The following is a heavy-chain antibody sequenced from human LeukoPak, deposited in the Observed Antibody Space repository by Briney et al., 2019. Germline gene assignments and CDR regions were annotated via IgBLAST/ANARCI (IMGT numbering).Heavy chain of an antibody. CDR2: INQSGST. Sequence: SETLSLTCAVYGGSFSGYYWNWIRQPPGKGLEWIGEINQSGSTNYNPSLKSRVTISFDTSKNQFSLKLSSVTAADTAVYYCARGNGFEGFNPDYWGQGTLVTVSS. D-gene: IGHD3-9*01. CDR3: ARGNGFEGFNPDY. V-gene: IGHV4-34*01. CDR1: GGSFSGYY. J-gene: IGHJ4*02.